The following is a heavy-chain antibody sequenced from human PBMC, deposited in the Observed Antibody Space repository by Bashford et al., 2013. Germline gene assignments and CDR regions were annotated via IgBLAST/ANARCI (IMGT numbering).Heavy chain of an antibody. CDR3: AKXIGRAVTTFDY. CDR1: GFTFDDYA. V-gene: IGHV3-9*01. D-gene: IGHD4-17*01. Sequence: VHTLGSLRLSCAASGFTFDDYAMHWVRQAPGKGLEWVSGISWNSGTIGYADSVKGRFTISRDNAKNSLYLQMNSLRAEDTALYFCAKXIGRAVTTFDYWGQGTLVTVSS. J-gene: IGHJ4*02. CDR2: ISWNSGTI.